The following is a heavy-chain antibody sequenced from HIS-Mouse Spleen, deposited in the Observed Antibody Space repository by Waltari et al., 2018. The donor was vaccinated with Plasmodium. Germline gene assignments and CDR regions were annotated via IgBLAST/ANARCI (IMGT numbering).Heavy chain of an antibody. V-gene: IGHV4-59*01. Sequence: QVQLQESGPGLVKPSETLSLTCTVAGGSISSYYWSWIRQPPGKGLEWIGYIYYSGSTNYNPSLKSRVTISVDTSKNQFSLKLSSVTAADTAVYYCARGYDFWSGYSPYFDFWGQGTLLTVSS. CDR3: ARGYDFWSGYSPYFDF. CDR1: GGSISSYY. J-gene: IGHJ4*02. D-gene: IGHD3-3*01. CDR2: IYYSGST.